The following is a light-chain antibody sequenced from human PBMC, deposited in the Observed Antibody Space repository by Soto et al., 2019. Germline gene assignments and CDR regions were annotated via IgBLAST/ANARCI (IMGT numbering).Light chain of an antibody. CDR3: QQYNSDPWT. J-gene: IGKJ1*01. CDR1: QTISSW. V-gene: IGKV1-5*03. CDR2: KAS. Sequence: DIQMTQSPSTLSASAGDRVTITCRASQTISSWLAWYQQKPGKAPKLLIYKASSLESGVPSRFSGGGSGTEFTLTISSLQPDDFATYICQQYNSDPWTFGQGTKVEIK.